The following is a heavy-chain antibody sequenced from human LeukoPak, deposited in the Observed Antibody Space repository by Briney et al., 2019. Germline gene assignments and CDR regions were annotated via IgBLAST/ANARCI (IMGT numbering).Heavy chain of an antibody. D-gene: IGHD3-3*01. Sequence: GGSLRLSCAASGFTFGDYEMHWVRQAPGKGLEWVSHVSSTGYTTFYADSVKGRFTISRDNAKNSLHLQMNSLGVEDTAVYYCARADAYWSGYHFDHWGQGTLVTVSS. V-gene: IGHV3-48*03. J-gene: IGHJ4*02. CDR2: VSSTGYTT. CDR3: ARADAYWSGYHFDH. CDR1: GFTFGDYE.